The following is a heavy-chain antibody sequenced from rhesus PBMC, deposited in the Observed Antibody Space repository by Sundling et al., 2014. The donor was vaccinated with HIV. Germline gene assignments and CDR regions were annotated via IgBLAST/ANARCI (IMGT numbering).Heavy chain of an antibody. CDR2: IKRKADGETE. Sequence: EVQLVESGAGLVQPGGSLRLSCEASGFTFSNSWMSWVRQAPGKGLEWVARIKRKADGETEEYAASVKGRFSISRDDSENTLYLQMNGLKTEDTAVYYCAKDVMFWSDGWGLDSWGQGVVVTVSS. CDR3: AKDVMFWSDGWGLDS. D-gene: IGHD3-22*01. CDR1: GFTFSNSW. V-gene: IGHV3-30*02. J-gene: IGHJ6*01.